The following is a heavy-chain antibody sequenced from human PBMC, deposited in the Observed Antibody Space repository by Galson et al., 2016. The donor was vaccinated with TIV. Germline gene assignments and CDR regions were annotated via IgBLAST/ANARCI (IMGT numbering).Heavy chain of an antibody. D-gene: IGHD6-13*01. CDR3: ARGETGYSSSWYEDFFDY. V-gene: IGHV3-74*01. Sequence: SLRLSCATSGFTFSRYWMHWVRHPPGKGLMWVSRIRSDGSRTDYADSVKGRFTVSRDNAKNTLYLQMHSLRVEDTAVYFCARGETGYSSSWYEDFFDYWGLGTLVTVSS. J-gene: IGHJ4*02. CDR1: GFTFSRYW. CDR2: IRSDGSRT.